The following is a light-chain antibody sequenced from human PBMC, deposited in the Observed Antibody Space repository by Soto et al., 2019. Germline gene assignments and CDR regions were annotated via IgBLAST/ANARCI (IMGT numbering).Light chain of an antibody. Sequence: QSVLTQPPTASGTPGQTVTISCSGSRSNIGSNSVYWYQQVPGTAPKLLIYRSDQRPSGLTDRFSGSKPGTSASRAISGLRSEDEGDYYCVACDGSLSGGVFGGGTQLTVL. V-gene: IGLV1-47*01. J-gene: IGLJ7*01. CDR2: RSD. CDR3: VACDGSLSGGV. CDR1: RSNIGSNS.